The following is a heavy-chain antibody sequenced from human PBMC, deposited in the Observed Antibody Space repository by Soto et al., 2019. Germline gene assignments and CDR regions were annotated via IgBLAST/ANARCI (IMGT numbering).Heavy chain of an antibody. D-gene: IGHD2-15*01. CDR1: GYTFTSYA. J-gene: IGHJ4*02. CDR3: AACRYCSGGSSYSRFDY. Sequence: QVPLVQSGAEVKKPGASVKVSCKASGYTFTSYAMHWVRQAPGQRLEWMGWINAGNGNTKYSQKFQGRVTITRDTSASTAYMELSSLRSEDSAVYYCAACRYCSGGSSYSRFDYWGQGTLVTVSS. V-gene: IGHV1-3*01. CDR2: INAGNGNT.